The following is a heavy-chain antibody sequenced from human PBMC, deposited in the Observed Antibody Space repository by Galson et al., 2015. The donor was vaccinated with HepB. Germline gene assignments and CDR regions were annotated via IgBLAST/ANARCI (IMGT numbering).Heavy chain of an antibody. CDR1: GFTFSSYW. CDR2: INNAGSTT. Sequence: SLRLSCAASGFTFSSYWMHWVRHVPGKGLVWVSRINNAGSTTTYADSVKGRFTISRDNAKNTLYLQMNSLGAEDTAVYYCASASGYSYGYDWHFDLWGRGTLVTVSS. D-gene: IGHD5-18*01. J-gene: IGHJ2*01. V-gene: IGHV3-74*01. CDR3: ASASGYSYGYDWHFDL.